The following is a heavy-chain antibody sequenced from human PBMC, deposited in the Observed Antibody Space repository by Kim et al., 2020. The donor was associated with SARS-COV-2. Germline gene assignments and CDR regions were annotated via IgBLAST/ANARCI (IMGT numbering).Heavy chain of an antibody. CDR2: INHSGST. CDR1: GGSFSGYY. Sequence: SETLSLTCAVYGGSFSGYYWSWIRQPPGKGLEWIGEINHSGSTNYNPSLKSRVTISVDTSKNQFSLKLSSVTAADTAVYYCARTRQSSRRWSIDYWGQGTLVTVSS. V-gene: IGHV4-34*01. D-gene: IGHD6-13*01. J-gene: IGHJ4*02. CDR3: ARTRQSSRRWSIDY.